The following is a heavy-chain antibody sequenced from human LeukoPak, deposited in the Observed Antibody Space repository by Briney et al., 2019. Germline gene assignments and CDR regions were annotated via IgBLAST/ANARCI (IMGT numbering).Heavy chain of an antibody. CDR3: AKERSSSFLPVDY. J-gene: IGHJ4*02. CDR1: RYTFSYYA. Sequence: GALRLSCAASRYTFSYYAMTWVPHAPRKGREWVSPINSNGGNTNYAYSVKSRVTLSRDKSQNTLYLQMNSLRAEDTGVYYCAKERSSSFLPVDYWGQGTLVTVSS. D-gene: IGHD6-13*01. V-gene: IGHV3-23*01. CDR2: INSNGGNT.